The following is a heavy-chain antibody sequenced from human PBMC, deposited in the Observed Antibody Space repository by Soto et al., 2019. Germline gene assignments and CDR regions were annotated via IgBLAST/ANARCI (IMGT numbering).Heavy chain of an antibody. D-gene: IGHD6-13*01. CDR1: SGSFSTYY. V-gene: IGHV4-4*07. CDR3: AGGAAADYFDY. J-gene: IGHJ4*02. CDR2: IYSTGST. Sequence: QVQLQESGPGLVKASETLSLTCTVSSGSFSTYYWSWIRQPAGKGLEWIGRIYSTGSTLCNTSLKSRITMSVDTSKNQFSLKLISVTAADTAVYYCAGGAAADYFDYWGQGTLVTVSS.